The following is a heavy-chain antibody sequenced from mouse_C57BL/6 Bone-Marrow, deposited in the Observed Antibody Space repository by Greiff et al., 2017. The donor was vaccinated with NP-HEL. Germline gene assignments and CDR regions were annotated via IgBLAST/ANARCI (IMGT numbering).Heavy chain of an antibody. D-gene: IGHD1-1*01. V-gene: IGHV1-81*01. Sequence: VKLQQSGAELARPGASVKLSCKASGYTFTSYGISWVKQRTGQGLEWIGEIYPRSGNTYYNEKFKGKATLTADKSSSTAYMELRSLTSEDSAVYFCARKRYGSSLYYAMDYWGQGTSVTVSS. CDR2: IYPRSGNT. CDR1: GYTFTSYG. J-gene: IGHJ4*01. CDR3: ARKRYGSSLYYAMDY.